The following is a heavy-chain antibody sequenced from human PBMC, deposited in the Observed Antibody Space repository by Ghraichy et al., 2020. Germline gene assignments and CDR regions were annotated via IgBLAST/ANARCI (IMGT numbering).Heavy chain of an antibody. CDR3: ARDRGMTTVTTGWFDP. D-gene: IGHD4-17*01. Sequence: GGSLRLSCAASGFTFSSYSMNWVRQVPGKGLEWVSYISSSSSTIYYADSVKGRFTISRDNAKNSLYLQMNSLRAEDTAVYYCARDRGMTTVTTGWFDPWGQGTLVTVSS. CDR1: GFTFSSYS. CDR2: ISSSSSTI. V-gene: IGHV3-48*04. J-gene: IGHJ5*02.